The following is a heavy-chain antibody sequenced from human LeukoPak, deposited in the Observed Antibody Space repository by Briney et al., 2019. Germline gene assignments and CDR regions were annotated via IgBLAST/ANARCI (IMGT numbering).Heavy chain of an antibody. V-gene: IGHV4-4*07. J-gene: IGHJ4*02. CDR3: ARDYDKAFDY. CDR1: GASVTTYY. CDR2: IYSSGTT. Sequence: KPSETLSLTCTVSGASVTTYYWSWNRQPAGKGLEWIGRIYSSGTTNYNLSLRGRVTMPLDTSRNQVSLKLSSVVAADTAMYYCARDYDKAFDYWGQGTLVTVSS. D-gene: IGHD3-16*01.